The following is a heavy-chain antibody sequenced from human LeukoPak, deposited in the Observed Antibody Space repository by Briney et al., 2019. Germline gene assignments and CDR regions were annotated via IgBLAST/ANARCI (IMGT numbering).Heavy chain of an antibody. J-gene: IGHJ3*02. CDR1: GDSISSSNW. Sequence: SETLSLTCAVSGDSISSSNWWSWVRQPPGKGLEWHGEIYHSGSTNYNPSLKSRVTISVDKPKNQFSLELSSVTAADTAVYCRARERDSSWHVAGAFDIWGQGTMVTASS. D-gene: IGHD6-13*01. V-gene: IGHV4-4*01. CDR3: ARERDSSWHVAGAFDI. CDR2: IYHSGST.